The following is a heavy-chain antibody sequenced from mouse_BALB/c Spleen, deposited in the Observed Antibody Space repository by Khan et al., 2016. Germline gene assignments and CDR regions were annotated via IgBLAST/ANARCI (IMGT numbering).Heavy chain of an antibody. V-gene: IGHV3-2*02. J-gene: IGHJ4*01. CDR3: ARRYYRYDDALDY. Sequence: EVQLQESGPGLVKPSQSLSLTCTVTGYSITSDYAWNWIRQFPGNKLEWMGYISYSGSTNYNPSLKSRISITRDTSKNQFFLQLTSVTTEDTAKYYCARRYYRYDDALDYWGQGTSVTVSS. CDR2: ISYSGST. D-gene: IGHD2-14*01. CDR1: GYSITSDYA.